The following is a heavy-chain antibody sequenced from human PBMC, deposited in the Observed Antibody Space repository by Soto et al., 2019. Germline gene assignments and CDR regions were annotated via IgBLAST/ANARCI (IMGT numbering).Heavy chain of an antibody. V-gene: IGHV1-18*01. D-gene: IGHD7-27*01. CDR1: GYTFTSYG. J-gene: IGHJ5*01. Sequence: ASVKVSCKASGYTFTSYGISCVRHAPGQVLEWMGWISAYNGNTNYAQKPQGTVTMTTDTPTSTAYMELRSLRSDDTAVYYCARAGDWFDPRGKGTLVTVSS. CDR2: ISAYNGNT. CDR3: ARAGDWFDP.